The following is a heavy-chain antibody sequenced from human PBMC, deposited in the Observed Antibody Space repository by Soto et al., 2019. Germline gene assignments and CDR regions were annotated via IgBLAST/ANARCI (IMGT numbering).Heavy chain of an antibody. Sequence: QVQLVQSGAEVKKPGASVKVSCKASGYTFTSYGISWVRQAPGQGLEWMGWVSAYNGNTNYAQKLQGRVTMTTDTSTSTAQTELRSLRSDDTAVHYSARDEGPMVRGVINWGQGTLLTVSS. CDR2: VSAYNGNT. CDR1: GYTFTSYG. V-gene: IGHV1-18*01. CDR3: ARDEGPMVRGVIN. J-gene: IGHJ4*02. D-gene: IGHD3-10*01.